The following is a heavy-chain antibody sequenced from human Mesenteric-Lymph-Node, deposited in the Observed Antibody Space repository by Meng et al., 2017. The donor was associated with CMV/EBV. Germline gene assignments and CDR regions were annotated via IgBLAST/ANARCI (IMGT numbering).Heavy chain of an antibody. Sequence: QVQLPQWGAGLLKPSDALSLTCAVYGGSFSGYYWSWIRQPPGKGLELIGEINHSGSTNYNPSLKSRVTISVDTSKNQFSLKLSSVTAADTAVYYCARHQRWLKSEGGFNYWGQGTLVTVSS. CDR3: ARHQRWLKSEGGFNY. J-gene: IGHJ4*02. CDR2: INHSGST. D-gene: IGHD4-23*01. CDR1: GGSFSGYY. V-gene: IGHV4-34*01.